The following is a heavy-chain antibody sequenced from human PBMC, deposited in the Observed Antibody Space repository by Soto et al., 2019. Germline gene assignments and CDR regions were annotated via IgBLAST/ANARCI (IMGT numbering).Heavy chain of an antibody. CDR2: ISAYNGNT. V-gene: IGHV1-18*01. CDR1: GHTFINYG. CDR3: ARDGITGTNAFDI. J-gene: IGHJ3*02. Sequence: GASVKVSCKASGHTFINYGLSWVRQAPGQGLEWMGWISAYNGNTNYAQKLQGRVTMTTDTSTSTAHMELRSLRSDDTAVYYCARDGITGTNAFDIWGQGTMVTVSS. D-gene: IGHD1-7*01.